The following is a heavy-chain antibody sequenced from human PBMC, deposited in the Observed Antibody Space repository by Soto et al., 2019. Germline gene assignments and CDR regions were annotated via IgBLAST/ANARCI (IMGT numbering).Heavy chain of an antibody. D-gene: IGHD2-15*01. CDR1: GYSFTSYW. CDR2: IYPGDSDT. J-gene: IGHJ4*02. CDR3: ARLVYCCCGSCYSHYDY. V-gene: IGHV5-51*01. Sequence: GESMKISCKGSGYSFTSYWIGWVRQMPGKCLEWMGVIYPGDSDTRYSPSFPGQVTISAVKAICTAYLQLSSLKASDTARYCCARLVYCCCGSCYSHYDYWVQGSLVTVSS.